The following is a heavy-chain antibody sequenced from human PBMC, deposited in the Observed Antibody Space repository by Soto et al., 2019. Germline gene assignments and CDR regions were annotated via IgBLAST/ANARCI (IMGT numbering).Heavy chain of an antibody. Sequence: EVQLLESGGGLVQPGGSLRLSCAASGFTISSNAMYWVRQAPGKGLEWVSGISDRGDTTHYADSVKGRFTISRDTSKNTLYLQLNTLSADDTAVYYCAKDKPGTTSFDYWGQGTLVTVSS. D-gene: IGHD1-1*01. J-gene: IGHJ4*02. V-gene: IGHV3-23*01. CDR3: AKDKPGTTSFDY. CDR2: ISDRGDTT. CDR1: GFTISSNA.